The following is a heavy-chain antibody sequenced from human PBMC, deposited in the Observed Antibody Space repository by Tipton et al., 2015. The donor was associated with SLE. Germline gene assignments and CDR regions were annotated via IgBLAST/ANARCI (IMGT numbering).Heavy chain of an antibody. CDR2: INHSGST. V-gene: IGHV4-61*09. CDR3: AREEGYSSGPGGMDV. CDR1: GGSISSGSYY. Sequence: TLSLTCTVSGGSISSGSYYWSWIRQPAGKGLEWIGEINHSGSTNYNPSLKSRVTISVDTSKNQFSLKLSSVTAADTAVYYCAREEGYSSGPGGMDVWGQGTTVTVSS. D-gene: IGHD6-19*01. J-gene: IGHJ6*02.